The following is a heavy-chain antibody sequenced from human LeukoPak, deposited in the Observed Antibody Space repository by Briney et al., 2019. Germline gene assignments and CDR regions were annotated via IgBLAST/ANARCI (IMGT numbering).Heavy chain of an antibody. V-gene: IGHV3-30-3*01. D-gene: IGHD6-13*01. Sequence: GGSLRLSCAASGFTFSSYAMHWVRQAPGKGLEWVAVISYDGSNKYYADSVKGRFTISRDNSKNTLYLQMNSLRAEDTALYYCAKAFSSTWYWYFDLWGRGTLVTVSS. J-gene: IGHJ2*01. CDR2: ISYDGSNK. CDR1: GFTFSSYA. CDR3: AKAFSSTWYWYFDL.